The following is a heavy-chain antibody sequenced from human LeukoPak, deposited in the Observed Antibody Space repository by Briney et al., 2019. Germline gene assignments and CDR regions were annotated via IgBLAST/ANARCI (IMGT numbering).Heavy chain of an antibody. CDR2: ISAYNGNT. CDR1: GYTFTSYG. CDR3: ASSYSSGWYSFDY. Sequence: GASVKVSCKASGYTFTSYGISWVRQAPGQGLEWMGWISAYNGNTNYAQKLQGRVTMTTDTSTRAAYMELRSLRSDDTAVYYCASSYSSGWYSFDYWGQGTLVTVSS. J-gene: IGHJ4*02. D-gene: IGHD6-19*01. V-gene: IGHV1-18*01.